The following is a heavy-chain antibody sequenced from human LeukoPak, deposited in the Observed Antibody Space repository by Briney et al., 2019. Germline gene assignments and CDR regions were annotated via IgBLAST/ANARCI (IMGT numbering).Heavy chain of an antibody. J-gene: IGHJ4*02. Sequence: GASVKVSCKASGYTFTSYGISWVRQAPGQGLEWMGWISAYNGNTNYAQKLQGRVTMTTDTSTSTAYMELRRLRSDDTAVYYCARDEVTIFGVVITLFDYWGQGTLVTVSS. V-gene: IGHV1-18*01. CDR1: GYTFTSYG. CDR3: ARDEVTIFGVVITLFDY. D-gene: IGHD3-3*01. CDR2: ISAYNGNT.